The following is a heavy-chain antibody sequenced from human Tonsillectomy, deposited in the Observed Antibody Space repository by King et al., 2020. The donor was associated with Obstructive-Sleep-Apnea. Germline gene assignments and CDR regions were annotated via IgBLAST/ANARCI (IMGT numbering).Heavy chain of an antibody. Sequence: QLVQSGAEVKKPGASVKVSCKASGYTFTGYYMHWVRQAPGQGLEWMGWINPNSGGTNYAQKFQGRVTMTRDTSISTAYMELSRLRSDDTAVYYCARALGGVPAAITDGIVFDPWGQGTLVTVSS. CDR3: ARALGGVPAAITDGIVFDP. CDR1: GYTFTGYY. CDR2: INPNSGGT. J-gene: IGHJ5*02. D-gene: IGHD2-2*01. V-gene: IGHV1-2*02.